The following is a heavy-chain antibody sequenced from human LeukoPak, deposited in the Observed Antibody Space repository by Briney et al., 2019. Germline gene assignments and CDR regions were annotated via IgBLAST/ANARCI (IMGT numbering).Heavy chain of an antibody. CDR2: ISYEGGTQ. D-gene: IGHD3-10*01. V-gene: IGHV3-30*18. Sequence: GGSLRLSCAASGXTLSPYGMHWVRQAPGKGLEWVAVISYEGGTQHYADSVKGRFIISRDNPRNTLYLQMNILRTEDTAVYYCAKEGTPQVSTWYDLWGQGTQVIVSS. J-gene: IGHJ5*02. CDR1: GXTLSPYG. CDR3: AKEGTPQVSTWYDL.